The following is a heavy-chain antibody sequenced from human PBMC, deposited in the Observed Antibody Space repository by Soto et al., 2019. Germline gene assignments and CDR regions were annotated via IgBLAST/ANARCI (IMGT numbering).Heavy chain of an antibody. J-gene: IGHJ5*02. D-gene: IGHD3-3*01. CDR3: AKSRTAAAPDFLSKNWFDP. Sequence: GGSLRLSCAASGFTFSSYAMRWVRQAPGKGLEWVSAISGSGGSTYYADSVKGRFTISRDNSKNTLYLQMNSLRAEDTAVYYCAKSRTAAAPDFLSKNWFDPWGQGTLVTVSS. V-gene: IGHV3-23*01. CDR2: ISGSGGST. CDR1: GFTFSSYA.